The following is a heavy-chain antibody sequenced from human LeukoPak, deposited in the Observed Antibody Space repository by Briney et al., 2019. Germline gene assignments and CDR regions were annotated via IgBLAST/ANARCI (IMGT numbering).Heavy chain of an antibody. J-gene: IGHJ3*02. CDR2: ISAYNGNT. CDR3: ARDRTTMVRGVIITSRAFDI. Sequence: GASVKVSCKASGYTFTSYGISWVRQAPGQGLEWMGWISAYNGNTNYAQKLQGRVTMTTDTSTSIAYMELRSLRSDDTAVYYCARDRTTMVRGVIITSRAFDIWGQGTMVTVSS. CDR1: GYTFTSYG. V-gene: IGHV1-18*01. D-gene: IGHD3-10*01.